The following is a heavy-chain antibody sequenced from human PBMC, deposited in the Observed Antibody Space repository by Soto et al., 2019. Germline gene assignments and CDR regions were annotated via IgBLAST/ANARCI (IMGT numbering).Heavy chain of an antibody. CDR3: ARDVESGSSQYYYYYYGMDV. J-gene: IGHJ6*02. V-gene: IGHV3-30-3*01. Sequence: XVSLRRSCAASGFTFSSYAMHWVRQAAGKGLQWVAVISYDGSNKYYADSVKGRFTISRDNSKNTLYLQMNSLRAEDTAVYYCARDVESGSSQYYYYYYGMDVWGQGTTVTVSS. CDR1: GFTFSSYA. D-gene: IGHD1-26*01. CDR2: ISYDGSNK.